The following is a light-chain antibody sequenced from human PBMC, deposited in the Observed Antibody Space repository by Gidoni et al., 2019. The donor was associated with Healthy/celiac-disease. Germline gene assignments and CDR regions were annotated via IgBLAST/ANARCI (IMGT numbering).Light chain of an antibody. J-gene: IGLJ2*01. Sequence: SSELTQPPSVSVSPGQTASITCSGDKLGDKYACWYQQKPGQSPVLVIYQDSKRPSGIPERFSGSNAGNTATLTISGTQARDEADYYCQAWDSSTKVFGGGTKLNVL. CDR1: KLGDKY. CDR3: QAWDSSTKV. CDR2: QDS. V-gene: IGLV3-1*01.